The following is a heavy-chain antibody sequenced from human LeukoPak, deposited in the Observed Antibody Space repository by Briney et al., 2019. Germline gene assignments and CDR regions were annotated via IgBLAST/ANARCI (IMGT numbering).Heavy chain of an antibody. D-gene: IGHD1-20*01. CDR3: ARTYNWNHHDAFDI. Sequence: ASLKVSSKASGYTFTGYYMHWVRQAPGQGLEWMGWINPNSGGTNYAQKFQGRVTMTRDTSISTAYMELSRLRSDDTAVYYCARTYNWNHHDAFDIWGQGTMVTVSS. CDR1: GYTFTGYY. CDR2: INPNSGGT. V-gene: IGHV1-2*02. J-gene: IGHJ3*02.